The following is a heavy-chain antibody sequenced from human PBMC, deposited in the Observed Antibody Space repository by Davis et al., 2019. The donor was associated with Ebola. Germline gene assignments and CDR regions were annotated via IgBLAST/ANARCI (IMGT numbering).Heavy chain of an antibody. D-gene: IGHD2-2*01. J-gene: IGHJ4*02. CDR1: GFTFSSYA. CDR2: ISGSGGST. V-gene: IGHV3-23*01. CDR3: AKDDCSNTSCYCGY. Sequence: GESLKISCAASGFTFSSYAMSWVRQAPGKGLEWVSAISGSGGSTYYADSVKGRFTISRDNSKNTLYLQMNSLRAEDTAVYYCAKDDCSNTSCYCGYWGQGTLVTVSS.